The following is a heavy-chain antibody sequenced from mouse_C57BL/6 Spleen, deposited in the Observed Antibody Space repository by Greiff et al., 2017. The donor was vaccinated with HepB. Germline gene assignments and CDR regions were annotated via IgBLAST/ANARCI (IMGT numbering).Heavy chain of an antibody. CDR2: IDPEDGDT. V-gene: IGHV14-1*01. CDR1: GFNIKDYY. J-gene: IGHJ3*01. D-gene: IGHD4-1*01. Sequence: VQLQQSGAELVRPGASVKLSCTASGFNIKDYYMHWVKQRPEQGLEWIGRIDPEDGDTEYAPKFQGKATMTADTSSNTAYLQLSSLTSEDTAVYYCTYHWDGAWFAYWGQGTLVTVSA. CDR3: TYHWDGAWFAY.